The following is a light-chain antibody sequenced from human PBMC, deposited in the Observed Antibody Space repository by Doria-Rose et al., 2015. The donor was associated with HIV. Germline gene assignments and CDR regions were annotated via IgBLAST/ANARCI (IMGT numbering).Light chain of an antibody. V-gene: IGKV3-20*01. J-gene: IGKJ1*01. Sequence: TQSPGTLSLSPGERATLSCRASQSFSSTYLAWYQQQPGQAPSLLIYDGSTRSTAIQDRFSASGSGTDFTLTINRLEPEDFALYYCHQYGTSWTFGQGTKVEI. CDR2: DGS. CDR3: HQYGTSWT. CDR1: QSFSSTY.